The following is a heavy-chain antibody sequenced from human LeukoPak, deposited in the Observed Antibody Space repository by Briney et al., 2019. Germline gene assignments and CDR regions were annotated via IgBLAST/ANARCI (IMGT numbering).Heavy chain of an antibody. CDR1: GGSISSYY. D-gene: IGHD2-15*01. CDR2: ISDSGST. CDR3: ARQGYCSGGTCYALLGP. V-gene: IGHV4-59*08. Sequence: SETLSLTCTVSGGSISSYYWGWIRQPPGKGLEWIGYISDSGSTYYTPSLKTRATMSADTSKNQLSLRLVSVTAADTAVYYCARQGYCSGGTCYALLGPWGQGTLVIVSS. J-gene: IGHJ5*02.